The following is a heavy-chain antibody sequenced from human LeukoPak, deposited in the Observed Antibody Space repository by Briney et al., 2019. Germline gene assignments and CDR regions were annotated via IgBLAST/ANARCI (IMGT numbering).Heavy chain of an antibody. CDR2: INPNSGGT. J-gene: IGHJ3*02. CDR3: ARYPIYGSGLYI. D-gene: IGHD3-10*01. Sequence: ASVKVSCKASGYTFTGYYMNWARQAPGQGLEWMGWINPNSGGTNYAQKFQGGVTMTRDTSISTAYMELSRLRSDDTAVYYCARYPIYGSGLYIWGQGTMVTVSS. V-gene: IGHV1-2*02. CDR1: GYTFTGYY.